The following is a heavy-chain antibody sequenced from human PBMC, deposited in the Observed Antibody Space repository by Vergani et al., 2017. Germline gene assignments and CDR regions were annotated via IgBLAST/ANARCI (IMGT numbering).Heavy chain of an antibody. CDR3: AKDYEGTGIDY. D-gene: IGHD3-16*01. J-gene: IGHJ4*02. V-gene: IGHV3-30*18. CDR1: GFTFSNYE. CDR2: ISYDGSNK. Sequence: VQLVESGGGLVQPGGSLRLACAASGFTFSNYEMNWVRQAPGKGLEWVAVISYDGSNKYYADSVKGRFTISRDNSKNTLYLQMNSLRAEDTAVYYCAKDYEGTGIDYWGQGTLVTVSS.